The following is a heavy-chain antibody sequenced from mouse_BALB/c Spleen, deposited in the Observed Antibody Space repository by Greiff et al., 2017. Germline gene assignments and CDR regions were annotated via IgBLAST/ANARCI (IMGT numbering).Heavy chain of an antibody. J-gene: IGHJ4*01. Sequence: VQLQQSGAELVKPGASVKLSCTASGFNIKDTYMHWVKQRPEQGLEWIGRIDPANGNTKYDPKFQGKATITADTSSNTAYLQLSSLTSEDTAVYYCARWLLRGAMDYSGQGTSVTVSS. CDR1: GFNIKDTY. CDR2: IDPANGNT. CDR3: ARWLLRGAMDY. V-gene: IGHV14-3*02. D-gene: IGHD2-3*01.